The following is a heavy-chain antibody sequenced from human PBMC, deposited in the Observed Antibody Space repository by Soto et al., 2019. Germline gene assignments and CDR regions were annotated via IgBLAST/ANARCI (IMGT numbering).Heavy chain of an antibody. Sequence: PGGSLRLSCAASGFTFSSYGMHWVRQAPGKGLEWVAVIWYDGSNKYYADSVKGRFTISRDNSKSTLYLQMNSLRAEDTAVYYCARDRKWSGSVDAFDIWGQGTMVTVSS. CDR1: GFTFSSYG. D-gene: IGHD1-26*01. J-gene: IGHJ3*02. CDR3: ARDRKWSGSVDAFDI. CDR2: IWYDGSNK. V-gene: IGHV3-33*01.